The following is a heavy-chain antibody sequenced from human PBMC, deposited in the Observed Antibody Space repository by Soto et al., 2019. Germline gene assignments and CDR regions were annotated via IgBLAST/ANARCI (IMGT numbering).Heavy chain of an antibody. CDR3: ARGGGSSWSGVDY. D-gene: IGHD6-13*01. J-gene: IGHJ4*02. CDR1: GFTFSSYW. V-gene: IGHV3-7*05. CDR2: IKQDGSEK. Sequence: GGSLRLSCAASGFTFSSYWMSWVRQAPGKGLEWVANIKQDGSEKYYVDSVKGRFTISRDNAKNSLYLQMNSLRAEDTAVYYCARGGGSSWSGVDYWGQGTLVTVSS.